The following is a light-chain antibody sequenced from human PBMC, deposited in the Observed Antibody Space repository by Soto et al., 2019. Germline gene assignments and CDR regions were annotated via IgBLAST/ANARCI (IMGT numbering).Light chain of an antibody. Sequence: QSVLTQPDSVSGSPGQSITISCTGTDSDVGGYNYVSWYQQHLGNAPKVMIYDFSNRPSGVSNRFSGSKSGNTASLIISGLQAEDEAEYYCSSYTINGVGVVGGGTKLTVL. V-gene: IGLV2-14*01. CDR3: SSYTINGVGV. CDR2: DFS. CDR1: DSDVGGYNY. J-gene: IGLJ2*01.